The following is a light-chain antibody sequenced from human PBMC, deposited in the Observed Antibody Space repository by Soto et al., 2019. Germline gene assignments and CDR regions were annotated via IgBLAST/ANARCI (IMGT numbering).Light chain of an antibody. Sequence: EMVLTQSPGTLSLSPGERATLSCRASQSVSSSYLAWYQQKPGQAPRLLIYGASSSATGIPDRFSGSGSGTDFTLTISRLEPEDFAVYYCQQYGSSPLTFGGGIKVEIK. CDR1: QSVSSSY. CDR3: QQYGSSPLT. CDR2: GAS. J-gene: IGKJ4*01. V-gene: IGKV3-20*01.